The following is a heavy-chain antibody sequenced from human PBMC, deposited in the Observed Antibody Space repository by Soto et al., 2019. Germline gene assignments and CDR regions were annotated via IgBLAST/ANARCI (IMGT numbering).Heavy chain of an antibody. D-gene: IGHD2-21*02. J-gene: IGHJ3*02. Sequence: GASVKVSCKASGYTFTDYYIHWVRQAPGQGLEWMGWVNPDTGGTNYAQKFQGRVTMTRDTSLSIAYMELSRLRSDDTAVYFCAKDVSIYWYSAFDIWGQGTTVTVSS. CDR3: AKDVSIYWYSAFDI. V-gene: IGHV1-2*02. CDR1: GYTFTDYY. CDR2: VNPDTGGT.